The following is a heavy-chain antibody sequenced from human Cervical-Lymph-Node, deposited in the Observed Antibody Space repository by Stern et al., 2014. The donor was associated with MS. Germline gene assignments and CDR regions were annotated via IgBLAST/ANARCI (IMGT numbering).Heavy chain of an antibody. D-gene: IGHD1-26*01. V-gene: IGHV3-11*01. CDR1: GFTFSDYY. CDR2: ISSSGITI. CDR3: ARAFRGSYYGY. Sequence: QVQLVESGGGLVKPGGSLRLSCAASGFTFSDYYMSWIRPAPGKGLEWVSYISSSGITIFSAASVKGRFPISRDNAKNSLYLQMNSLRAEDTAVYYFARAFRGSYYGYWGQGTLVTVSS. J-gene: IGHJ4*02.